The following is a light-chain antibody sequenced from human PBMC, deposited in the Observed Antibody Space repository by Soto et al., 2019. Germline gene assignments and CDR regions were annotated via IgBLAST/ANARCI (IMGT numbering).Light chain of an antibody. V-gene: IGKV1-27*01. CDR2: AAS. J-gene: IGKJ4*01. CDR1: QVFSNY. CDR3: QKYNSAPLT. Sequence: DIQMTQSPSSLSASVGDRVTITCRASQVFSNYLAWYQQKPGKVPKLLIYAASTLQSGVPSRFSGSGSGTDFTLTISNLQPEDVATYYCQKYNSAPLTFGGGSKVEI.